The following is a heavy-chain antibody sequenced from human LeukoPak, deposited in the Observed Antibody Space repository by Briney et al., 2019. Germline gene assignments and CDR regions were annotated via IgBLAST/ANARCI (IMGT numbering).Heavy chain of an antibody. J-gene: IGHJ4*02. CDR3: AATASSSSSSWVIDY. CDR1: GGSISSYY. CDR2: IYYSGST. Sequence: KPSETLSLTCTVSGGSISSYYWSWIRQPPGKGLEWIGYIYYSGSTNNNPSLKSRVTISVDTSKNQFSLKLSSVTAADTAVYYCAATASSSSSSWVIDYWGQGTLVTVSS. V-gene: IGHV4-59*01. D-gene: IGHD6-6*01.